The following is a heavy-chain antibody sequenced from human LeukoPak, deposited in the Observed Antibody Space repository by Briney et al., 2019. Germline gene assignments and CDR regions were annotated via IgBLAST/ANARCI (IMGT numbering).Heavy chain of an antibody. CDR2: IYTSGST. D-gene: IGHD4-17*01. CDR3: ARRNGDYEFSRWYFDY. J-gene: IGHJ4*02. V-gene: IGHV4-4*09. CDR1: GGSISSYY. Sequence: PSETLSLTCTVSGGSISSYYWSWIRQPPGKGLEWIGYIYTSGSTNYNPSLKSRVTISVDTSKNQFSLKLSSVTAADTAVYYCARRNGDYEFSRWYFDYWGQGTLVTVSS.